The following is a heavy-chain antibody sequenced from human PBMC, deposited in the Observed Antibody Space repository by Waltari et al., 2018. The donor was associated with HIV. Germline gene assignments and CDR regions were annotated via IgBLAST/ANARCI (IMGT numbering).Heavy chain of an antibody. J-gene: IGHJ4*02. CDR2: ISYDGSNK. D-gene: IGHD6-19*01. CDR3: ARASSGWYHDYFDY. V-gene: IGHV3-30*04. Sequence: QVQLVESGGGVVQPGRSLRLSCAASGFTFSSYAKHWVRPAPGKGLEWVAVISYDGSNKYYADSVKGRFTISRDNSKNTLYLQMNSLRAEDTAVYYCARASSGWYHDYFDYWGQGTLVTVSS. CDR1: GFTFSSYA.